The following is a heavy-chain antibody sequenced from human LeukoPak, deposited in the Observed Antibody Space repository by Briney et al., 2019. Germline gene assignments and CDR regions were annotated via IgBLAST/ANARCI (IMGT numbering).Heavy chain of an antibody. CDR3: ARDPDFGY. J-gene: IGHJ4*02. V-gene: IGHV3-21*01. CDR1: GFTFSSYS. CDR2: ISSSSSYI. Sequence: GGSLRLSCAASGFTFSSYSMNWVRQAPGKGLEWVSSISSSSSYIYYVDSVKGRFTISRDNAKNSLYLQMNSLRAEDTAVYYCARDPDFGYWGQGTLVTVSS.